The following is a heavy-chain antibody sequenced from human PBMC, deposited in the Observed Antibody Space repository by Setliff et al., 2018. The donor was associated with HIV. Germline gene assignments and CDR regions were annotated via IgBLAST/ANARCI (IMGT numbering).Heavy chain of an antibody. Sequence: PSETLSLTCAVSGGSISSTNWWSWVRQPPGKGLEWIGNIYRDGTTHYNPSLQSRVTISLDMPKNQISLRLTSLTAADTAVYYCARGGAYGLDVWGQGTAVTVSS. CDR1: GGSISSTNW. D-gene: IGHD3-10*01. V-gene: IGHV4-4*02. CDR2: IYRDGTT. J-gene: IGHJ6*02. CDR3: ARGGAYGLDV.